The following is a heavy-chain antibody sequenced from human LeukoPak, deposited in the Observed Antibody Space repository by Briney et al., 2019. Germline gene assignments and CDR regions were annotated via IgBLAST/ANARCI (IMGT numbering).Heavy chain of an antibody. V-gene: IGHV4-39*01. Sequence: SETLSLTCTVSGGSISSGGYYWGWFRQPPGTGLEWIGTIYYSGSTYYNPSLKSRVTISVDTSKNQFSLKLTSMIAADTAVYFCARPSTSFLYFDYWGQGTLVTVSS. J-gene: IGHJ4*02. CDR2: IYYSGST. CDR1: GGSISSGGYY. CDR3: ARPSTSFLYFDY. D-gene: IGHD2/OR15-2a*01.